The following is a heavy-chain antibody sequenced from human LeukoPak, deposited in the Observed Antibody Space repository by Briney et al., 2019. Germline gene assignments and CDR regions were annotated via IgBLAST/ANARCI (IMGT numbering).Heavy chain of an antibody. Sequence: PGGSLRLSCAASGFTFSSYAMHWVRQAPGKGLEWVAVISYDGSNKYYEDSVKGRFTISRDNSKNTLYLQMNSLRAEDTAVYYCARERAAAGTFDYWGQGTLVTVSS. V-gene: IGHV3-30*04. CDR1: GFTFSSYA. D-gene: IGHD6-13*01. J-gene: IGHJ4*02. CDR2: ISYDGSNK. CDR3: ARERAAAGTFDY.